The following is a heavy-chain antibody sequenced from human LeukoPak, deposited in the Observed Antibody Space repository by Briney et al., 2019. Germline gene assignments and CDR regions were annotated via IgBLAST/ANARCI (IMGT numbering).Heavy chain of an antibody. V-gene: IGHV1-8*01. CDR1: GYTFTSYD. J-gene: IGHJ4*02. Sequence: ASVKVSCKASGYTFTSYDINWVRQATGQGLEWMGWMNPNSGNTGYAQKFQGRVTMTRNTSTSTAYMELSSLRSEDTAVYYCARGFSSRKSIAARPYYFDYWGQGTLVTVSS. CDR3: ARGFSSRKSIAARPYYFDY. CDR2: MNPNSGNT. D-gene: IGHD6-6*01.